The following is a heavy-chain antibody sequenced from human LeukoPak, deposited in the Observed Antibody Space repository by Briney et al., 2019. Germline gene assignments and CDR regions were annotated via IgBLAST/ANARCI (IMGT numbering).Heavy chain of an antibody. Sequence: AETQSLTCSVSGDSISSYYWSWLRQPPGKGVEGVGYIYYSGSTNYNPSRKSRVTISVDTSKHQFSLKLSSVTAADTAVYYCARDLGYSRSNNWFDPWGQGTLVTVSS. J-gene: IGHJ5*02. CDR3: ARDLGYSRSNNWFDP. D-gene: IGHD6-13*01. CDR2: IYYSGST. V-gene: IGHV4-59*01. CDR1: GDSISSYY.